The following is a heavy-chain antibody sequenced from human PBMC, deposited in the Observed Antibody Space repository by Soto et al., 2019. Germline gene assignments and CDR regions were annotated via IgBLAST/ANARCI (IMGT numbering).Heavy chain of an antibody. V-gene: IGHV4-39*01. D-gene: IGHD6-19*01. CDR2: IYYSGST. J-gene: IGHJ4*02. Sequence: QLQLQESGPGLVKPSETLSLTCTVSGGSISSSSYYWGWIRQPPGKGLEWIGSIYYSGSTYYNPSIKSRVTLSVDTSKNQFSLKLSSVTAADTAVYYCARRVSSGLHFDYWGQGTLVTVSS. CDR3: ARRVSSGLHFDY. CDR1: GGSISSSSYY.